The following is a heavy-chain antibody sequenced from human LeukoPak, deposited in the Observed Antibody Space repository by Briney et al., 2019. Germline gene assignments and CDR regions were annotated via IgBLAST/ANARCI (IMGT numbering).Heavy chain of an antibody. CDR1: GGSISSSSYY. CDR2: IYTSGST. V-gene: IGHV4-61*02. J-gene: IGHJ4*02. CDR3: ARGPGAY. Sequence: PSETLSLTCTVSGGSISSSSYYWSWIRQPAGKGLEWIGRIYTSGSTNYNPSLKSRVTMSVDTSKSQFSLKLSSVTAADTAVYYCARGPGAYWGQGTLVTVSS.